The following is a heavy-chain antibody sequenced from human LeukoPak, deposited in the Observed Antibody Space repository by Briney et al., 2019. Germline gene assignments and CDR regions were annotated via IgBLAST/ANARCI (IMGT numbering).Heavy chain of an antibody. CDR1: GGSVSSGSYY. D-gene: IGHD5-18*01. CDR3: ARDSGGYSYGLDY. V-gene: IGHV4-61*01. Sequence: PSETLSLTCTVSGGSVSSGSYYWSWIRQPPGKGLEWIGYIYYSGSTNYNPPLKSRVTISVDTSKNQFSLKLSSVTAADTAVYYCARDSGGYSYGLDYWGQGTLVTVSS. J-gene: IGHJ4*02. CDR2: IYYSGST.